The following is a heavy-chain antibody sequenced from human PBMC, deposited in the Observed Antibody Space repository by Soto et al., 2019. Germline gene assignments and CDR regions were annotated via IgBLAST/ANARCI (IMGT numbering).Heavy chain of an antibody. D-gene: IGHD3-10*02. V-gene: IGHV4-4*02. CDR3: ASVRGGYYYAMDV. J-gene: IGHJ6*02. CDR2: IYHSGST. Sequence: QVQLQESGPGLVKPSGTLSLTCAVSGGSISSSNWWSWVRQPPGKGLEWIGEIYHSGSTNYNPSLKTRVNISVDKSKNQFSLKLSSVTAADTAVYYCASVRGGYYYAMDVWGQGTTVTVSS. CDR1: GGSISSSNW.